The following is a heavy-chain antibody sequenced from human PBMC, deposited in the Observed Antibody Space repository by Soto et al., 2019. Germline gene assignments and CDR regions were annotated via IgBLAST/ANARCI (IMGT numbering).Heavy chain of an antibody. D-gene: IGHD2-8*01. CDR2: ISWNSGSI. Sequence: GGSLRLSCATSGFTFDDYAMHWVRQAPGKGLEWVSGISWNSGSIGYADSVKGRFTISRDNAKNSLYLQMNSLRAEDTALYYCAKDALMVDAMGGAFDIWGQGTMVTVSS. J-gene: IGHJ3*02. CDR1: GFTFDDYA. V-gene: IGHV3-9*01. CDR3: AKDALMVDAMGGAFDI.